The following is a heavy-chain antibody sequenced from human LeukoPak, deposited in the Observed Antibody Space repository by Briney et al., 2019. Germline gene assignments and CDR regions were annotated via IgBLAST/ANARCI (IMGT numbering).Heavy chain of an antibody. V-gene: IGHV3-53*01. Sequence: GGSLRLSCAASGFTVSSNYMSWVRQAPGKGLEWVSVIYSGGSTYYADSVKGRFTISRDNSKNTLYLQMNSLRAEDTAVYYCASPPYYHDSSGYYYFQHWGQGTLVTVSS. D-gene: IGHD3-22*01. CDR3: ASPPYYHDSSGYYYFQH. CDR2: IYSGGST. J-gene: IGHJ1*01. CDR1: GFTVSSNY.